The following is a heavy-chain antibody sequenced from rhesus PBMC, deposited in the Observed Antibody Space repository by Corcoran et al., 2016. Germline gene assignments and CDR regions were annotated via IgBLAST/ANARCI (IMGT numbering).Heavy chain of an antibody. CDR3: ARGYGSSPFDY. CDR1: GGSISSGYYY. D-gene: IGHD4-29*01. CDR2: ITYSGST. Sequence: QVQLQESGPGLVKPSETLSLTCAVSGGSISSGYYYWSWLRQPPGKGLEWIGYITYSGSTSYNPSLKSRVTMSRDTSKNQFFLKLSSVTAADTAVYYCARGYGSSPFDYWGQGVLVTVSS. J-gene: IGHJ4*01. V-gene: IGHV4-122*02.